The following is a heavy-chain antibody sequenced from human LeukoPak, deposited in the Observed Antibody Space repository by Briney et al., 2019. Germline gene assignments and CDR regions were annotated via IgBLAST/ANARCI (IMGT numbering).Heavy chain of an antibody. CDR3: TRYNNDHFDY. J-gene: IGHJ4*02. Sequence: TGGSLRLSCAGSGFTFGGYGMHWFRRTPGKGLEWVAVIAYDGSRAFYADSVKGRFTISRDNSKNTMSVQMDDLRAEDTAVYYCTRYNNDHFDYWGQGTLVTVSS. CDR2: IAYDGSRA. V-gene: IGHV3-33*01. D-gene: IGHD1-14*01. CDR1: GFTFGGYG.